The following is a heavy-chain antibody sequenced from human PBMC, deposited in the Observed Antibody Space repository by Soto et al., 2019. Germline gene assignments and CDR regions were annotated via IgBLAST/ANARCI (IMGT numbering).Heavy chain of an antibody. CDR2: INPTGGGRT. V-gene: IGHV1-46*01. J-gene: IGHJ6*02. CDR3: AKGGESDGDRRLYYYYYGMDV. D-gene: IGHD3-16*01. Sequence: GASVKVSCNASGYDVTRYYIHWVRQGPGQGLEWMGIINPTGGGRTKYAQKFQGRVTVTSDRSTSTVYMELTSLRSDDTAVYYCAKGGESDGDRRLYYYYYGMDVWGQGNTVTV. CDR1: GYDVTRYY.